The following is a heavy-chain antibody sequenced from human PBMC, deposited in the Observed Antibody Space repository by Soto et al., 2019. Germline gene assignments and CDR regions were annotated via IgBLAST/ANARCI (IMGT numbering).Heavy chain of an antibody. Sequence: ASVKVSCKASGYTFTSYYVHWVRQAPGQGLEWMGLINPNGGSTNYAQKFQGWVTMTRDTSISTAYMELSRLRSDDTAVYYCARSEWLVFDYYYMDVWGKGTTVTVSS. CDR1: GYTFTSYY. D-gene: IGHD2-8*01. V-gene: IGHV1-2*04. CDR2: INPNGGST. J-gene: IGHJ6*03. CDR3: ARSEWLVFDYYYMDV.